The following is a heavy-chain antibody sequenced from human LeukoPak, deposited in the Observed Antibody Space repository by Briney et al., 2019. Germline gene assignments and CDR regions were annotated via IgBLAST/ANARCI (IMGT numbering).Heavy chain of an antibody. D-gene: IGHD1-26*01. V-gene: IGHV3-7*03. Sequence: PGGSLRLSCAASGFTVNNNYMNWVRQTPGQGLEWVANINVDGTAEYYVDSVKGRFTISRDNAKNSLYLQMNSLRAEDTAVYYCARDPYRFAFDIWGQGTVVLVSS. CDR1: GFTVNNNY. CDR2: INVDGTAE. CDR3: ARDPYRFAFDI. J-gene: IGHJ3*02.